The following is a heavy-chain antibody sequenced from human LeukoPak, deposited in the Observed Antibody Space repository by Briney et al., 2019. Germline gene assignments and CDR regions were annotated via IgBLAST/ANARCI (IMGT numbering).Heavy chain of an antibody. Sequence: PGGSLRLSCAASGFTFSSYAMHWVRQAPGKGLEWVAVISYDGSNKYYADSVKGRFTISRDNSKNTLYLQMNSLRAEDTAVYYCASSYDSSGRDYWGQGTLVTVSS. CDR3: ASSYDSSGRDY. D-gene: IGHD3-22*01. J-gene: IGHJ4*02. CDR1: GFTFSSYA. V-gene: IGHV3-30*04. CDR2: ISYDGSNK.